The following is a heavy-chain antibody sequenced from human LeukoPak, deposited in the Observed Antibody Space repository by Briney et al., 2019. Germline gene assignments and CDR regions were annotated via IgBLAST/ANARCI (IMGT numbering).Heavy chain of an antibody. J-gene: IGHJ4*02. CDR1: GGSISSYY. V-gene: IGHV4-59*01. CDR2: IYYSGST. D-gene: IGHD4-23*01. Sequence: PSETLSLTCTVSGGSISSYYWSWIRQPPGKGLEWIGYIYYSGSTNYNPSPKSRVTISVDTPKNQFSLKLSSVTAADTAVYYCASGSDYGGNWGSYWGQGTLVTVSS. CDR3: ASGSDYGGNWGSY.